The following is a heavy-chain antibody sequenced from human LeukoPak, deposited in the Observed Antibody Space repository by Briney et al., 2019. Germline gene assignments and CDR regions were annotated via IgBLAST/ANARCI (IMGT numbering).Heavy chain of an antibody. CDR3: ARNVSYSFDY. CDR1: GGSISSYY. CDR2: IYHSGST. D-gene: IGHD1-1*01. V-gene: IGHV4-38-2*02. J-gene: IGHJ4*02. Sequence: SETLSLTCTVSGGSISSYYWGWIRQPPGKGLEWIGSIYHSGSTYYNPSLKSRVTISVDTSKNQFSLKLSSVTAADTAVYYCARNVSYSFDYWGQGTLVTVSS.